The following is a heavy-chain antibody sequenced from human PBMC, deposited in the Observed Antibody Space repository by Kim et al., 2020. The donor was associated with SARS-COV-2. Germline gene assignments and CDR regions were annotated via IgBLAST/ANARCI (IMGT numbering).Heavy chain of an antibody. CDR3: AREARDPGFDWLLVGPLGYCGREV. CDR2: IWYDGSNK. J-gene: IGHJ6*02. D-gene: IGHD3-9*01. Sequence: GRSLRLSCAASGFTFSSYGMHWVRQAPGKGLEWVAVIWYDGSNKYYADSVKGRFTISRDNSKNTLYLQMNSLRAEDTAVYYCAREARDPGFDWLLVGPLGYCGREVWGQGTTVTVSS. CDR1: GFTFSSYG. V-gene: IGHV3-33*01.